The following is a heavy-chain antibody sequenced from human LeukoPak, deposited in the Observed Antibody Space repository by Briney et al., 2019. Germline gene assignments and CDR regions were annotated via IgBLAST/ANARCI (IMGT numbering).Heavy chain of an antibody. CDR3: ARGEGYNPSRHPNDY. D-gene: IGHD5-24*01. CDR1: GYTFTDYY. Sequence: ASVKVSCKASGYTFTDYYMHWVRQAPGQGLEWMGWINPNSGGTDYAQNFQGRVTMTRDTSISTAYMELGRLTSDDTALYYCARGEGYNPSRHPNDYWGQGTLVTVSS. CDR2: INPNSGGT. V-gene: IGHV1-2*02. J-gene: IGHJ4*02.